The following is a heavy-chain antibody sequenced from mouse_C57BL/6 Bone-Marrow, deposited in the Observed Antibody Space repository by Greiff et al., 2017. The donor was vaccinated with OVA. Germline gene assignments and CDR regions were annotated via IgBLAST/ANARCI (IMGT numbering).Heavy chain of an antibody. CDR2: INPYNGGT. CDR3: ARLLFAY. V-gene: IGHV1-19*01. Sequence: EVKLVESGPVLVKPGASVKMSCKASGYTFTDYYMNWVKQSHGKSLEWIGVINPYNGGTSYNQKFKGKATLTVDKSSSTAYMELNSLTSEDSAVYYCARLLFAYWGQGTLVTVSA. J-gene: IGHJ3*01. CDR1: GYTFTDYY. D-gene: IGHD2-1*01.